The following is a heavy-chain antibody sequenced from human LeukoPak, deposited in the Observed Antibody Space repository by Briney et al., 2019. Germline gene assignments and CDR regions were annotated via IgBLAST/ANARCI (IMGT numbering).Heavy chain of an antibody. J-gene: IGHJ4*02. D-gene: IGHD5-18*01. CDR1: GFTFWCYA. V-gene: IGHV3-23*01. Sequence: GGSLRLSCAASGFTFWCYAMSCVGPGPGRGREWGSAISGRGGSTYYADSVKRRFTISRDNSKNTLYLQMNSLRAEDTAFYYCATDIRYSYGLFYFDYWGQGTLVTVSS. CDR3: ATDIRYSYGLFYFDY. CDR2: ISGRGGST.